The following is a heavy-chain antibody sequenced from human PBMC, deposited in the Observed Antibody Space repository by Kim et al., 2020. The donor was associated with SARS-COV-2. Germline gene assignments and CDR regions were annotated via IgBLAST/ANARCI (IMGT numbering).Heavy chain of an antibody. J-gene: IGHJ4*02. V-gene: IGHV4-34*01. CDR3: ARCQSVGYYYDSSGYYSY. CDR1: GGSFSGYY. D-gene: IGHD3-22*01. CDR2: INHSGST. Sequence: SETLSLTCAVYGGSFSGYYWSWIRQPPGKGLEWIGEINHSGSTNYNPSLKSRVTISVDTSKNQFSLKLSSVTAADTAVYYCARCQSVGYYYDSSGYYSYWGQGTLVTVSS.